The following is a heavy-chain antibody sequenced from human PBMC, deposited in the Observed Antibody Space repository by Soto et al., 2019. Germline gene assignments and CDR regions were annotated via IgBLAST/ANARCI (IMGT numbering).Heavy chain of an antibody. CDR2: IDGSGGIT. V-gene: IGHV3-23*01. CDR3: VKNSGWFNT. D-gene: IGHD3-10*01. CDR1: GFTFGTTD. Sequence: QLLQSGGGLVQPGGSLTLSCAASGFTFGTTDMSWVRQAPGEGLEWVSTIDGSGGITYYADSVKGRFTISRDNSRNTLYLHMNSLRGDDTALYYCVKNSGWFNTWGQGALVTVSS. J-gene: IGHJ5*02.